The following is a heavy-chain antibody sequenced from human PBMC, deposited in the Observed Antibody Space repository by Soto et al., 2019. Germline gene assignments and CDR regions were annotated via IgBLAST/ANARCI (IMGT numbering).Heavy chain of an antibody. CDR1: GFTVSSNY. D-gene: IGHD2-15*01. Sequence: EVQLVETGGGLIQPGGSLRLSCAASGFTVSSNYMSWVRQAPGKGLEWVSVIYSGGSTYYADSVKGRFTISRDNYNNTLYLQMNRLRAEDTAVYYCARGPCSGGSCYYYGMDVWGQGTTVTVSS. V-gene: IGHV3-53*02. CDR3: ARGPCSGGSCYYYGMDV. J-gene: IGHJ6*02. CDR2: IYSGGST.